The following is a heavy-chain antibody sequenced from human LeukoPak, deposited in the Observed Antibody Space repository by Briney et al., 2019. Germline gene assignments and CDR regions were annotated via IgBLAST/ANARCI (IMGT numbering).Heavy chain of an antibody. CDR1: GGTFSSYA. CDR3: ASDHDLWGSGTHGDY. CDR2: IIPIFGTA. Sequence: SVNASCKASGGTFSSYAISWVRQAPGQGLEWMGGIIPIFGTANYAQKFQGRVTITADESTSTAYMELSSLRSEDTAVYYCASDHDLWGSGTHGDYWGQGTLVTVSS. D-gene: IGHD3-10*01. J-gene: IGHJ4*02. V-gene: IGHV1-69*13.